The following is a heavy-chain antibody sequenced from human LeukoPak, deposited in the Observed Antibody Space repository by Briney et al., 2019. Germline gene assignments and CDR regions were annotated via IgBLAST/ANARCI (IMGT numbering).Heavy chain of an antibody. CDR3: ARDNYETSGYYFDP. V-gene: IGHV4-59*01. D-gene: IGHD3-22*01. J-gene: IGHJ5*02. Sequence: PSETLSLTCTVPGGSISSYYWSWIRQPPGKGLEWIGYIYYSGSTNYNPSLKSRVTISVDTSRNQFSLKLSSVTAADTAVYYCARDNYETSGYYFDPWGQGTLVTVSS. CDR1: GGSISSYY. CDR2: IYYSGST.